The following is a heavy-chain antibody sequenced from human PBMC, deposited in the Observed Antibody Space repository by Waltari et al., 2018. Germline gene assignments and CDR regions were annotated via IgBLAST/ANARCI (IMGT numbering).Heavy chain of an antibody. J-gene: IGHJ6*02. CDR1: GGTFSSYA. Sequence: QVQLVQSGAEVKKPGSSVKVSCKASGGTFSSYAISWVRQAPGQGLEWMGGSIPICGTANYEQKYQGRVTITADESTSTAYMDLSSLRSEDTAVYYCAARPYYYYGMDVWGQGTTVTVSS. CDR3: AARPYYYYGMDV. V-gene: IGHV1-69*01. D-gene: IGHD6-6*01. CDR2: SIPICGTA.